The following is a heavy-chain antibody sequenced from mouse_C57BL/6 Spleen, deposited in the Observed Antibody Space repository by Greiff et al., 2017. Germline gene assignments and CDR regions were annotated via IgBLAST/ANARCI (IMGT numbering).Heavy chain of an antibody. J-gene: IGHJ3*01. V-gene: IGHV2-6*02. D-gene: IGHD2-13*01. CDR2: IWSDGST. CDR3: AASYYDDNGLAY. Sequence: QVKLQQSGPGLVAPSQSLSITCNVSGFSLTSYGVHWVRQPPGQGLEWLVVIWSDGSTTYNSALKSRLSISKYNSNSQVFLNMNSLQTDDTAMYYCAASYYDDNGLAYWGQGTLVTVSA. CDR1: GFSLTSYG.